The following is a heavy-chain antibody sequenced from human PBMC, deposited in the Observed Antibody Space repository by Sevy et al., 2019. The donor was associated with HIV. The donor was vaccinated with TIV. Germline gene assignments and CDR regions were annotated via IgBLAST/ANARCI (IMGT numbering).Heavy chain of an antibody. CDR2: MNPNSGDT. CDR1: GYTFTNYH. Sequence: ASVKVSCKASGYTFTNYHINWVRQATGQGLEWMGWMNPNSGDTAYTQKFQGRVTMTRNTSIRTAYMELTSLRSEDTAVYYCARGGIQLNAFDIWGQGTLVTFSS. V-gene: IGHV1-8*01. CDR3: ARGGIQLNAFDI. J-gene: IGHJ3*02. D-gene: IGHD5-18*01.